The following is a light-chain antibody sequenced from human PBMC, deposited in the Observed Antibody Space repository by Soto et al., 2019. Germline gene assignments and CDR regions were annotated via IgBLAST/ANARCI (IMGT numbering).Light chain of an antibody. Sequence: QSALTQPASVSGSPGQSITISCTGTSSDVGGYNYVSWYQQHPGTAPKLMIYEVSNRPSGLSNRYSGSKSGNSASLTISGLQADDEADYYCCSLTTSHTYVFGSGTKVTVL. CDR3: CSLTTSHTYV. CDR2: EVS. V-gene: IGLV2-14*01. CDR1: SSDVGGYNY. J-gene: IGLJ1*01.